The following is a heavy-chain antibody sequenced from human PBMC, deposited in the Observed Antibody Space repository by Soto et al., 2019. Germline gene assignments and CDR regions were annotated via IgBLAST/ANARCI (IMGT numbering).Heavy chain of an antibody. J-gene: IGHJ4*02. D-gene: IGHD6-13*01. CDR2: INHSGST. V-gene: IGHV4-34*01. Sequence: SETLSLTCAVYGGSFSGYYWSWIRQPPGKGLEWIGEINHSGSTNYNPSLKSRVTISVDTSKNQFSLKLSSVTAADTAVYYCERLNREQQLGLDDRGQGTLVTVSS. CDR3: ERLNREQQLGLDD. CDR1: GGSFSGYY.